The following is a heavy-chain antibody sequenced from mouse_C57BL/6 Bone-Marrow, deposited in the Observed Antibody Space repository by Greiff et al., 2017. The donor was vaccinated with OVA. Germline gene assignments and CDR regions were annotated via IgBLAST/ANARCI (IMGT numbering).Heavy chain of an antibody. CDR1: GYTFTNYW. CDR2: IYPGGGYT. V-gene: IGHV1-63*01. CDR3: ARWKLGVSSSYYFDC. Sequence: VQLQESGAELVRPGTSVKMSCKASGYTFTNYWIGWAKQRPGHGLEWIGDIYPGGGYTNYNEKFKGKATLTADKSSSTAYMQFRSLTSADSAIYYCARWKLGVSSSYYFDCWGQGATLTVSS. J-gene: IGHJ2*01. D-gene: IGHD1-1*01.